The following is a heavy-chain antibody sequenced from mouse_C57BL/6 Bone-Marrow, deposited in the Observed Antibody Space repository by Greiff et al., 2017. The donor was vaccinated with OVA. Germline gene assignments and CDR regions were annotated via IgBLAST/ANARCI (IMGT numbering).Heavy chain of an antibody. J-gene: IGHJ2*01. CDR1: GYAFSSSW. Sequence: VQLQQSGPELVKPGASVKISCKASGYAFSSSWMNWVKQRPGKGLEWIGRIYPGDGDTNYNGKFKGKATLTADKSSSTAYMQLSSLTSEDSAVYFCARSDYYGSSWFAYWGQGTTLTVSS. V-gene: IGHV1-82*01. D-gene: IGHD1-1*01. CDR2: IYPGDGDT. CDR3: ARSDYYGSSWFAY.